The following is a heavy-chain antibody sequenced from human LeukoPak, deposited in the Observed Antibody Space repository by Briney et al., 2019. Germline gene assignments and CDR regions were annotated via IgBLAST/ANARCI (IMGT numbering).Heavy chain of an antibody. V-gene: IGHV3-7*03. CDR3: ARGRRKGSNYWSHYYYSGMDV. Sequence: PGGSLRLSCAASGFTFSSYWMSWVRQAPGKGLEWVANIKQDGSEKYYVDSVKGRFTISRDNAKNSLYLQMNSLRAEDTAVYYCARGRRKGSNYWSHYYYSGMDVWGQGTTVTVSS. J-gene: IGHJ6*02. D-gene: IGHD4-11*01. CDR2: IKQDGSEK. CDR1: GFTFSSYW.